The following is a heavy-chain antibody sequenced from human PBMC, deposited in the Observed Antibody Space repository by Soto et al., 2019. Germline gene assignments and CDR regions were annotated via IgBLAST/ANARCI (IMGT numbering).Heavy chain of an antibody. CDR1: GGSISSYY. V-gene: IGHV4-59*12. CDR2: IYYSGRT. CDR3: AREIKYYYYMDV. J-gene: IGHJ6*03. Sequence: PSETLSLTCTVSGGSISSYYWSWIRQPPGKGLEWIGYIYYSGRTHYNPSLKSRVTISVDTSKNQFSLKLSSVTAADTAVYYCAREIKYYYYMDVWGKGTTVTVSS. D-gene: IGHD3-16*01.